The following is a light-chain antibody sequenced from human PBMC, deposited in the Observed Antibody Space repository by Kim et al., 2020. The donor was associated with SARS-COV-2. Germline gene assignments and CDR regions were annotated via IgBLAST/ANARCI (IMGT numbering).Light chain of an antibody. CDR2: NVN. CDR1: SSDVGGYDY. V-gene: IGLV2-11*01. J-gene: IGLJ2*01. Sequence: QSALTQPRSVSGSPGQSVTISCTGTSSDVGGYDYVSWYQQHPGKAPKLIIYNVNKRPSGVPDRFSGSKSGNTASLTISGLQAEDEADYYCCSYVGIFSEVFGGGTKVTVL. CDR3: CSYVGIFSEV.